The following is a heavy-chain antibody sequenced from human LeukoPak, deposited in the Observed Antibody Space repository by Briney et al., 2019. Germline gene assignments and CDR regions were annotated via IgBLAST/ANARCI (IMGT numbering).Heavy chain of an antibody. CDR3: AKGGLVAATPEYFQH. CDR1: GFTFSSYA. J-gene: IGHJ1*01. Sequence: PGGSLRLSCAASGFTFSSYAMSWVRQAPGKGLEGVSAISGSGGSTYYADSVKGRFTISRDNSKNTLYLQMNSLRAEDTAVYYCAKGGLVAATPEYFQHWGQGTLVTVSS. V-gene: IGHV3-23*01. CDR2: ISGSGGST. D-gene: IGHD2-15*01.